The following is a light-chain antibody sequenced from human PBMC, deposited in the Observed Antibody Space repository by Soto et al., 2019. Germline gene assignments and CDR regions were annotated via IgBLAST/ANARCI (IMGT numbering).Light chain of an antibody. CDR2: AAS. J-gene: IGKJ2*01. CDR1: QSISRS. Sequence: DIQMTQSPSSLSASVGDRVTITCRASQSISRSLNWYQQKPGKAPRLLIYAASSLQNGVPSRFSGSGSGTDLTLTNSSLQPEDAAIYSCQQSYNSPMYTFGQGTTLEIK. CDR3: QQSYNSPMYT. V-gene: IGKV1-39*01.